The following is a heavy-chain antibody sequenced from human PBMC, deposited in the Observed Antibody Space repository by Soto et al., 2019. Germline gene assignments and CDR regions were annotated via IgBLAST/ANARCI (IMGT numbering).Heavy chain of an antibody. CDR2: ISSSSGYI. CDR3: ARRYDFWSGYYPNYYYYGMDV. D-gene: IGHD3-3*01. V-gene: IGHV3-21*01. J-gene: IGHJ6*02. CDR1: GFTFSSYS. Sequence: GGSLRLSCAASGFTFSSYSMNWVRQAPGKGLEWVSSISSSSGYIYYADSVKGRFTISRDNAKNSLYLQMNSLRAEDTAVYYCARRYDFWSGYYPNYYYYGMDVWGQGTTVTVSS.